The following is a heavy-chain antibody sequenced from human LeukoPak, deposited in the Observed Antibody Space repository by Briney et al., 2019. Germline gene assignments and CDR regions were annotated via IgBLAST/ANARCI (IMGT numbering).Heavy chain of an antibody. J-gene: IGHJ5*02. D-gene: IGHD2-2*01. CDR1: GGAFASFA. CDR2: IIPSFGSV. Sequence: ASVKVSCKASGGAFASFALSWVRQAPGQGLEWMGRIIPSFGSVKNAQRFQGRLRITADESTRTVYMELSSLTFEDTAVYYCAREGFSTSGGWFDPWGQGTLVTVSS. V-gene: IGHV1-69*13. CDR3: AREGFSTSGGWFDP.